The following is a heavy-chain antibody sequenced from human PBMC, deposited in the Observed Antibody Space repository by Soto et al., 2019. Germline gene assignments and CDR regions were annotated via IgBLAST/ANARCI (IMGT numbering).Heavy chain of an antibody. CDR2: IGGSNTDR. D-gene: IGHD1-26*01. Sequence: DVQLLQSGGGLVQPGGSLTLSCAASRFIFSDYAMNWVRQAPGKGLEWVSSIGGSNTDRYYADSVKGRFIISRDNSKNTMYLQMNSLGDDDTAVYYCAKDAVSYNGKWDWFDSWGQGPLVTVSS. J-gene: IGHJ5*01. CDR1: RFIFSDYA. CDR3: AKDAVSYNGKWDWFDS. V-gene: IGHV3-23*01.